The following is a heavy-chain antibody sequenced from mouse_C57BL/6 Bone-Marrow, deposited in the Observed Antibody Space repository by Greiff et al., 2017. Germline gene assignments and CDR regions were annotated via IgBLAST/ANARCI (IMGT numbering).Heavy chain of an antibody. CDR3: TPLRRDY. CDR1: GFNIKDDY. J-gene: IGHJ2*01. Sequence: VQLKESGAELVRPGASVKLSCTASGFNIKDDYMHWVKQRPEQGLEWIGWIDPENGDTEYASKFQGKVTITTHTSSNTPYLQLSSLTSEDTAVYYGTPLRRDYWGQGTTLTVSS. D-gene: IGHD2-12*01. CDR2: IDPENGDT. V-gene: IGHV14-4*01.